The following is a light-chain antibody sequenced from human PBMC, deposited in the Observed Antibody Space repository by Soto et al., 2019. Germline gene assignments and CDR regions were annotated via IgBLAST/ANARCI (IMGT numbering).Light chain of an antibody. V-gene: IGKV3-11*01. CDR3: QQRGNWPPT. Sequence: EIVLTQSPATLSLSPGERATLSCRASQSVSSYLAWYQQKPGQAPRLLIYDASSRATGIPARFSGSGSGTDFTLTISSLEPEDFAVYYCQQRGNWPPTFGGGTMVEIK. CDR1: QSVSSY. J-gene: IGKJ4*01. CDR2: DAS.